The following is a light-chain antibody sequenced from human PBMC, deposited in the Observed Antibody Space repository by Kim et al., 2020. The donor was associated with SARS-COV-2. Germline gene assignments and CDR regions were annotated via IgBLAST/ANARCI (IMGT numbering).Light chain of an antibody. V-gene: IGKV3-20*01. Sequence: SPGERATLSCRASQSVSSSYLAWYQQKPGQAPRLLIYGASSRATGIPDRFSGSGSGTDFILIISRLEPEDFAVYYCQQYGNSPQTFGQGTKVDIK. CDR3: QQYGNSPQT. J-gene: IGKJ1*01. CDR1: QSVSSSY. CDR2: GAS.